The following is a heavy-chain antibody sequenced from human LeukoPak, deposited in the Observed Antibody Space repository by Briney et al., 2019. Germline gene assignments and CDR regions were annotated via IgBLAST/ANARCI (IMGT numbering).Heavy chain of an antibody. J-gene: IGHJ4*02. CDR2: IVVASGNT. D-gene: IGHD5-24*01. V-gene: IGHV1-58*02. CDR1: GFTXTNSA. CDR3: AAAPIEMQQRGFDY. Sequence: ASVKVSCKASGFTXTNSAMQWVRQARGQRLEWIGWIVVASGNTKYAQKFQERVTITRDMSTSTAYMELSSLSPEDTAVYYCAAAPIEMQQRGFDYWGQGTLVTVSS.